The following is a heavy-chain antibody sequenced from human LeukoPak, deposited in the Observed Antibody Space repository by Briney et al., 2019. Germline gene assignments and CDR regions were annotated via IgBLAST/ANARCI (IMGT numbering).Heavy chain of an antibody. V-gene: IGHV6-1*01. CDR2: TFFRSKWYN. D-gene: IGHD6-6*01. CDR1: GDSVSSNSAA. CDR3: ARQRNSSYRPIDY. J-gene: IGHJ4*02. Sequence: SQTLSLTCAISGDSVSSNSAAWNWIRQSPSRGLEWLGRTFFRSKWYNDFAESVKSRITINPDTSKNQFSLQLNSVTPEDTAVYYCARQRNSSYRPIDYWGQGTLVTVSS.